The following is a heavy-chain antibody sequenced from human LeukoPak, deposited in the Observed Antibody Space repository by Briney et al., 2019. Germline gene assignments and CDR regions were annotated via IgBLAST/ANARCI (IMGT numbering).Heavy chain of an antibody. V-gene: IGHV1-8*01. J-gene: IGHJ4*02. CDR2: MNPNSGNT. Sequence: ASVKVSCKASGYTFTTYDINWVRQATGQGLEWMGWMNPNSGNTGYAQKFQGRVTMTRNTSMSTAYMELNSLRSEDTAVYYCARANYYGSGKKDLDYWGQGALVTVSS. D-gene: IGHD3-10*01. CDR3: ARANYYGSGKKDLDY. CDR1: GYTFTTYD.